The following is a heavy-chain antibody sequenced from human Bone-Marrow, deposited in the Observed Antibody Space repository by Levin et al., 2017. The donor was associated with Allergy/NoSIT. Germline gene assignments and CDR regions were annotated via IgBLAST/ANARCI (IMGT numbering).Heavy chain of an antibody. CDR1: GYTFSGQY. J-gene: IGHJ5*02. CDR2: INPKSGDT. V-gene: IGHV1-2*06. Sequence: EASVKVSCKSSGYTFSGQYIHWVRQAPGQGLEWMGRINPKSGDTRYTQKFQGRVTMTMDTSICKAYMELSSLRPDDTAVYYCVRGAIVSVPPVGYAWLDPWGQGTLVTVSS. D-gene: IGHD5-12*01. CDR3: VRGAIVSVPPVGYAWLDP.